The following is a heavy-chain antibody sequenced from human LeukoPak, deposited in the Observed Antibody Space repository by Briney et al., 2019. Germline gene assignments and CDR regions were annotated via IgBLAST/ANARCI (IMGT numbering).Heavy chain of an antibody. J-gene: IGHJ4*02. V-gene: IGHV3-21*01. CDR2: ISSSSSYI. Sequence: GGSLRLSCAASGFTFSSYSMNWIRQPPGKGLGWVSSISSSSSYIYYADSVKGRFTISTDNAKTSLYLQMNSLRAEDTAVYYCSRRGIAVAGTDYWGQGTLVTVSS. CDR3: SRRGIAVAGTDY. D-gene: IGHD6-19*01. CDR1: GFTFSSYS.